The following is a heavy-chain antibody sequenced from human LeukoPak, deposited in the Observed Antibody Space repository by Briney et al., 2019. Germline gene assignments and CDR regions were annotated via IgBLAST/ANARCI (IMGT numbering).Heavy chain of an antibody. CDR1: GGSISSYY. J-gene: IGHJ4*02. V-gene: IGHV4-39*01. CDR2: IYYSGNT. D-gene: IGHD1-26*01. Sequence: SETLSLTCTVSGGSISSYYWSWIRQPPGKGLEWIGSIYYSGNTYYNPSLKSRVTLSVDTSKNQFSLKLSSLTAADTAVYFCARPRVGADTHDPFAYWGQGILVTVSS. CDR3: ARPRVGADTHDPFAY.